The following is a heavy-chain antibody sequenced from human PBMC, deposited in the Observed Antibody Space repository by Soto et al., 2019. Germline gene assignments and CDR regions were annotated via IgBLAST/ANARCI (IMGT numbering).Heavy chain of an antibody. V-gene: IGHV3-23*01. CDR2: ISGSGGTT. D-gene: IGHD2-2*01. CDR3: VRDVSSSIDC. CDR1: GFTFSSYA. J-gene: IGHJ4*02. Sequence: GGSLRLSCAASGFTFSSYAMSWVRQAPGKGLEWVSAISGSGGTTYYADSVKGRFTISRDNSMNTLFLQMNSLRAEDTAVYYCVRDVSSSIDCWGQGTPVTVSS.